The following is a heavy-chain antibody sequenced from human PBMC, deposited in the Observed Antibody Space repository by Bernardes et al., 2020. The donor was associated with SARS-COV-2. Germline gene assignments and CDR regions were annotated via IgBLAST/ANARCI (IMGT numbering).Heavy chain of an antibody. CDR2: IWFDGSNK. CDR3: ASGYCSGGTCSYFDY. Sequence: GGSLRLSCAASGFTFSSYGMHWVRQAPGKGLEWVAVIWFDGSNKYYADSVKGRFTISRDNSKNTLYLQMNSLRAEDTAVYYCASGYCSGGTCSYFDYWGQGTLDTVSS. CDR1: GFTFSSYG. D-gene: IGHD2-15*01. V-gene: IGHV3-33*01. J-gene: IGHJ4*02.